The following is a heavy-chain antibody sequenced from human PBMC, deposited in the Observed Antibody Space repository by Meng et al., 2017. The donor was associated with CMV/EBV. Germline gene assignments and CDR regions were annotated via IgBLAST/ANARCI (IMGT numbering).Heavy chain of an antibody. J-gene: IGHJ5*02. CDR3: AGKRQGFRGDYVWNWFDP. CDR2: INHSEST. V-gene: IGHV4-34*01. D-gene: IGHD4-17*01. CDR1: GYFSGYC. Sequence: GYFSGYCWSWVRQPPGKGLEWIGGINHSESTNYNPSHKNRVTISIDTSKNQFSLKLSSVTAADAAVYYCAGKRQGFRGDYVWNWFDPWGQGTLVTVSS.